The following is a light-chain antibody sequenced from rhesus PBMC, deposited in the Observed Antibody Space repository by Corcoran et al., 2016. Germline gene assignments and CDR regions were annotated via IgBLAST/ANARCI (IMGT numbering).Light chain of an antibody. CDR2: EAS. Sequence: DIQMTQSPSSLSASVGDRVTITCRASQGITNDLAWYQQKPVETPKLLIYEASSLKSGIPSLFSGSGSGTYFTRTIRILQPEDFATYYCQHYYSTPWTFGQGTKVEIK. V-gene: IGKV1S17*01. CDR3: QHYYSTPWT. CDR1: QGITND. J-gene: IGKJ1*01.